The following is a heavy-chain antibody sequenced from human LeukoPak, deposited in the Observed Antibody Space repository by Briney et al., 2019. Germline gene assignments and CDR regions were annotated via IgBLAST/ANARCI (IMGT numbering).Heavy chain of an antibody. CDR2: ISSSSSYI. Sequence: GGSLRLSCAASGFTFSSYSMNWVRQAPGKGLEWVSSISSSSSYIYYADSVKGRFTISRDNAKNSLYPQMNSLRAEDTAVYYCARDANAVAGSLDYWGQGTLVTVSS. J-gene: IGHJ4*02. D-gene: IGHD6-19*01. CDR1: GFTFSSYS. V-gene: IGHV3-21*01. CDR3: ARDANAVAGSLDY.